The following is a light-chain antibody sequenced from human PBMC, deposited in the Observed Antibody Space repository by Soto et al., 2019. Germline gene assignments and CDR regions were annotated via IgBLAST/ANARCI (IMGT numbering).Light chain of an antibody. CDR2: AAS. J-gene: IGKJ4*01. V-gene: IGKV1-39*01. CDR1: QDIGSF. CDR3: QQSYSRPLT. Sequence: DIRMTQSPSSLSASVGARVTITCRASQDIGSFLNWYQQKPGRAPNLLIYAASTLQSGGPPSFRGSGSGPDFTLTMCGLQPEDGATYYCQQSYSRPLTVGGGTKVESK.